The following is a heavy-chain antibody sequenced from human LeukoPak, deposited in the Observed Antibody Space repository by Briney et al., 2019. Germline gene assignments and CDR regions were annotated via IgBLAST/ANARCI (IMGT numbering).Heavy chain of an antibody. CDR2: IYHSGST. CDR3: ARDLGIAVAKDAFDI. CDR1: GGSISSSNW. J-gene: IGHJ3*02. D-gene: IGHD6-19*01. Sequence: PSETLSLTCAVSGGSISSSNWGRWGRQPPGTGLEWVGEIYHSGSTNYNPSLKSRVTISVDKSKNQFSLKLCSVTAADTAVYYCARDLGIAVAKDAFDIWGQGTMVTVSS. V-gene: IGHV4-4*02.